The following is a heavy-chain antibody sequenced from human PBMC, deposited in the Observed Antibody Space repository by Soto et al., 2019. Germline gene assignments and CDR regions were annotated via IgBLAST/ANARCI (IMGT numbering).Heavy chain of an antibody. CDR2: INHSGST. CDR1: GGSFSGYY. J-gene: IGHJ4*02. V-gene: IGHV4-34*01. D-gene: IGHD5-18*01. CDR3: ARGREWIQLWSTYYFDY. Sequence: SETLSLTCAVYGGSFSGYYWSWIRQPPGKGLEWIGEINHSGSTNYNPSLKSRVTISVDTSKNQFSLKLSSVTAADTAVYYRARGREWIQLWSTYYFDYWGQGTLVTVSS.